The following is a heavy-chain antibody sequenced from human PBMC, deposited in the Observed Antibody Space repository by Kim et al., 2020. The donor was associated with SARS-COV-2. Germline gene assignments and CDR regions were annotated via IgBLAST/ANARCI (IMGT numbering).Heavy chain of an antibody. D-gene: IGHD2-2*01. CDR1: EFA. CDR3: ATGPPYCSSTSCSNWFDP. Sequence: EFALHRGRQATEKGLEWKGGFDTEDGETIYAQKLQGRVTMTEDTSTDTAYMELSSMRSEDTAVYYCATGPPYCSSTSCSNWFDPWGQGTLAT. J-gene: IGHJ5*02. CDR2: FDTEDGET. V-gene: IGHV1-24*01.